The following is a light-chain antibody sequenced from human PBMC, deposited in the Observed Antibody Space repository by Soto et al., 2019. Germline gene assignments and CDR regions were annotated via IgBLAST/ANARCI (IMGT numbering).Light chain of an antibody. CDR2: DVS. V-gene: IGLV2-14*01. Sequence: QPASVSGSPGQSIAISCTGTSSDVGGYSYVSWYQQQPGKAPKLVISDVSNRPSGVSDRFSGSKSGNTASLTISGLQTEDEADYYCASYTTSSTYVFGTGTKVTVL. CDR3: ASYTTSSTYV. CDR1: SSDVGGYSY. J-gene: IGLJ1*01.